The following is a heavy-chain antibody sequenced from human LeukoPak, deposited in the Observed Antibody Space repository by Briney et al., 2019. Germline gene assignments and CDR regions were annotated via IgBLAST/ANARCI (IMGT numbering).Heavy chain of an antibody. Sequence: GGSLRLSCAASGFTFSSYSMNWVRQAPGKGLEWVSSISSSSSYIYYADSVKGRFTISRDNANNSLYLQMNSLRAEDTAVYYCARDPRGPAYSDYWGQGTLVTVSS. CDR2: ISSSSSYI. CDR1: GFTFSSYS. J-gene: IGHJ4*02. CDR3: ARDPRGPAYSDY. V-gene: IGHV3-21*01. D-gene: IGHD2-21*01.